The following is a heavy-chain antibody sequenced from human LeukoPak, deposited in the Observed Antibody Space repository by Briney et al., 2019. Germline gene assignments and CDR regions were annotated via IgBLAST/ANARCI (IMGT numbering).Heavy chain of an antibody. CDR2: ISYDGSNK. J-gene: IGHJ4*02. V-gene: IGHV3-30*03. Sequence: GGSLRLSCAASGFTFSSYGMHWVRQAPGKGLEWVAVISYDGSNKYYADSVKGRFTISRDNSKNTLYLQMNSLRAEDTAVYYCARDPIRISMIRGLIRYFDYWGQGTLVAVSS. CDR3: ARDPIRISMIRGLIRYFDY. D-gene: IGHD3-10*01. CDR1: GFTFSSYG.